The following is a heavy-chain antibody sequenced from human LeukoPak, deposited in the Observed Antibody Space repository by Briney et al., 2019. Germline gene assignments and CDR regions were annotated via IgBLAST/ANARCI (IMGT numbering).Heavy chain of an antibody. V-gene: IGHV3-30*18. CDR2: ISYDGSNK. Sequence: GSLRLSCAASGFTFSSYVIHWVRQAPGRGLEWVAVISYDGSNKYYADSVKGRFTISRDNSKNTLYLQMNSLRAEDTAVYYCAKGIRSTWLFDYWGQGTLVTVSS. D-gene: IGHD3-3*02. J-gene: IGHJ4*02. CDR3: AKGIRSTWLFDY. CDR1: GFTFSSYV.